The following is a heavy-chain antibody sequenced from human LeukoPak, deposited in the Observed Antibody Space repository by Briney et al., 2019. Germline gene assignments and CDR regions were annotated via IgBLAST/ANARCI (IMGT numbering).Heavy chain of an antibody. CDR2: IYTSGST. D-gene: IGHD2-21*01. J-gene: IGHJ5*02. CDR3: AREYSTNWFDP. Sequence: SETLSLTCTVSGGSISSYYWSWIRQLAGKGLEWIGRIYTSGSTNYNPSLKSRVTMSVDTSKNQLSLKVTSVTAADTAVYYCAREYSTNWFDPWGQGTLVTVSS. V-gene: IGHV4-4*07. CDR1: GGSISSYY.